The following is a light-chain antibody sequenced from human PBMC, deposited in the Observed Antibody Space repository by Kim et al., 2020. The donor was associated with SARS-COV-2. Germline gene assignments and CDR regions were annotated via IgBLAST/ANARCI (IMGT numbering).Light chain of an antibody. J-gene: IGKJ1*01. Sequence: DIVMTQSPLSLAVTPGEPASISCKSSQSLLHSTGYTSLDWYLQKPGQSPRPLIYLGSYRASGVPDRFSGTGSGTDFTLKISGWGAENVGSYSSSQALQAPRTFGQRTKVDIK. V-gene: IGKV2-28*01. CDR3: SQALQAPRT. CDR2: LGS. CDR1: QSLLHSTGYTS.